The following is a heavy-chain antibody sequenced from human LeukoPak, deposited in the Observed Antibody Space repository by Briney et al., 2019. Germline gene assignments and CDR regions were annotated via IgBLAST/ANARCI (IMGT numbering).Heavy chain of an antibody. CDR1: GGSFSGYY. V-gene: IGHV4-34*01. D-gene: IGHD6-19*01. J-gene: IGHJ5*02. CDR2: INHSGST. Sequence: PSETLSLTCAVYGGSFSGYYWSWIRQPPGKGLEWIGEINHSGSTNYNPSLKSRVTISVDTSKNQFSLKLSSVTAADTAVYYCARTISGWYLWGQGTLVTVSS. CDR3: ARTISGWYL.